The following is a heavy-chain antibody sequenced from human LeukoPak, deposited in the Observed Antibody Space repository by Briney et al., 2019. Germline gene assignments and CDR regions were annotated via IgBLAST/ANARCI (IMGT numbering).Heavy chain of an antibody. J-gene: IGHJ4*02. CDR1: GGSISSYY. D-gene: IGHD3-22*01. V-gene: IGHV4-59*01. CDR2: IYYSGST. CDR3: ARVTGYMIEDYFDY. Sequence: SETLSLTCTVSGGSISSYYWSWIRQPPGKGLEWIGYIYYSGSTNYSPSLRSRVTISVDTSKNEFSLKLRSVTAADTAEYYCARVTGYMIEDYFDYWGQGTLVTVSS.